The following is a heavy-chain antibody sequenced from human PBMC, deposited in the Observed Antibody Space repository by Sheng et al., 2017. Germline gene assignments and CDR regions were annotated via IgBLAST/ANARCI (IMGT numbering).Heavy chain of an antibody. V-gene: IGHV4-39*01. J-gene: IGHJ4*02. CDR1: ASPSRSTSYY. D-gene: IGHD5-18*01. CDR3: VSCIHHIRPDH. Sequence: LQLQESGPGPGEAFGDPCPSCAVSLASPSRSTSYYWGWIRQSPGRDWSGLRASTIVGGPSSNPSLKSRVTYPSIRPRNQFYLKLSSVTAADTAIYYCVSCIHHIRPDHWGQGTLVTVSS. CDR2: STIVGGP.